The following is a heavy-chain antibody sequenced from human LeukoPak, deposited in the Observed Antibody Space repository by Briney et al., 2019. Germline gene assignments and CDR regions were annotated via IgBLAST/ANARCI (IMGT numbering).Heavy chain of an antibody. Sequence: PGGTLRLSCAASGFTFSDYGMSWVRQAPGKGLEWVSHISGSGISTYYADSVKGRFTFSRDNSKNTLYLQMNSLRAEDTAVYYCAKDRSIAAGDDAFDIWGQGTMVTVSS. V-gene: IGHV3-23*01. D-gene: IGHD6-13*01. CDR1: GFTFSDYG. J-gene: IGHJ3*02. CDR3: AKDRSIAAGDDAFDI. CDR2: ISGSGIST.